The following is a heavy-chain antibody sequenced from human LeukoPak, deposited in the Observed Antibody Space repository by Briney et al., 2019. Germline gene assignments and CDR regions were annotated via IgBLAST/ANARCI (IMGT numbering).Heavy chain of an antibody. J-gene: IGHJ5*02. CDR2: ISAYNGST. CDR1: GYTFTSYG. V-gene: IGHV1-18*01. D-gene: IGHD3-3*01. Sequence: ASVKVSCKASGYTFTSYGISWVRQAPGQGLEWMGWISAYNGSTNYAQKLQGRVTMTTDTSTSTAYMELRSLRSDDTAVYYCARGKDYDFWSGYNSNWFDPWGQGTLVTVSS. CDR3: ARGKDYDFWSGYNSNWFDP.